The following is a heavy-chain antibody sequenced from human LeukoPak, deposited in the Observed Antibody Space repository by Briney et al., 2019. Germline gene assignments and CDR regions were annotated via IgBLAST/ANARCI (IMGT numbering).Heavy chain of an antibody. D-gene: IGHD1-26*01. V-gene: IGHV3-64*01. J-gene: IGHJ4*02. CDR1: GFTFSSYA. CDR3: ARGAYSGSYYAPFDY. CDR2: ISSNGGST. Sequence: GRSLRLSCAASGFTFSSYAMHWVRQAPGKGLEYVSAISSNGGSTYYANSVKGRFTISRDNSKNTLYLQMGSLRAEDMAVYYCARGAYSGSYYAPFDYWGQGTLVTVSS.